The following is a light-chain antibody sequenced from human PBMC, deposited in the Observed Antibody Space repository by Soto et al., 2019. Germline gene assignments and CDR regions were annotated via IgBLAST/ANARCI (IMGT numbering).Light chain of an antibody. CDR2: GAS. Sequence: EIVMTQPPATLSVSPGETATLFCRASQSVSSNLAWYQQKPGQAPRLLIYGASTRAAGIPARFSGSGSGTEFTLTISSLQSEDFAVYYCQQYNNWPRTFGQGTKVEIK. J-gene: IGKJ1*01. CDR1: QSVSSN. V-gene: IGKV3-15*01. CDR3: QQYNNWPRT.